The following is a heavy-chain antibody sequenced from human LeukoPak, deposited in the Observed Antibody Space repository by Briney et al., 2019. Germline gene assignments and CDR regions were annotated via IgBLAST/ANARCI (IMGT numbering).Heavy chain of an antibody. CDR3: AKAYSSSWYELYAFDI. V-gene: IGHV3-30*18. CDR2: ISYDGSNK. CDR1: GFTFSSYG. D-gene: IGHD6-13*01. J-gene: IGHJ3*02. Sequence: GRSLRLSCAASGFTFSSYGMHWVRQAPGMGLEWVAVISYDGSNKYYADSVKRRFTISRDNSKNTLYLQMNSLRAEDTAVYYCAKAYSSSWYELYAFDIWGQGTMVTVSS.